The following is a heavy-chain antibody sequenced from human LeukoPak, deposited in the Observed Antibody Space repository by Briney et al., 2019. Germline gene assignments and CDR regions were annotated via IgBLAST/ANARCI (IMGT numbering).Heavy chain of an antibody. D-gene: IGHD3-10*01. CDR1: GFTFSSYG. V-gene: IGHV3-30*03. CDR3: ARGDLVRGTEYYSYAMDV. J-gene: IGHJ6*02. CDR2: ISYDANKK. Sequence: PSGRSLRLSCAASGFTFSSYGMHWVRQAPGKGLEWVAVISYDANKKYYPDSVKGRFTISRDNSKSTLYLQVNSLRVEDTAVYYCARGDLVRGTEYYSYAMDVWGQGTTVTVSS.